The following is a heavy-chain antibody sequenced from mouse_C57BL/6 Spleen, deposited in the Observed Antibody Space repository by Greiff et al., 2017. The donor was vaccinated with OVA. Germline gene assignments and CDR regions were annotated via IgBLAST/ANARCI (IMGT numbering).Heavy chain of an antibody. CDR2: ISSGSSTS. Sequence: EVKLMESGGGLVKPGGSLKLSCAASGFTFSDYGMHWVRQAPEKGLEWVAYISSGSSTSYYADTVKGRFTISRDNAKNTLFLQMTSLRSEDTAMYYCARDDYYGSSYGAMDYWGQGTSVTVSS. CDR1: GFTFSDYG. V-gene: IGHV5-17*01. J-gene: IGHJ4*01. CDR3: ARDDYYGSSYGAMDY. D-gene: IGHD1-1*01.